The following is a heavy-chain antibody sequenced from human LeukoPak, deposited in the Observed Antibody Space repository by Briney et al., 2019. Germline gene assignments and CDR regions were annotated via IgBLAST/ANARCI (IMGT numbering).Heavy chain of an antibody. CDR1: GGSINNYY. Sequence: SETLSLTCTVSGGSINNYYWSWIRQPPGKGLEWIGYVYYSGSTNYNPSLKSRVTISVDTSKNQFSLKLSSVTAADTAVYYCARDVREDYLHWYFDLWGRGTLITVSS. CDR3: ARDVREDYLHWYFDL. CDR2: VYYSGST. D-gene: IGHD4-11*01. V-gene: IGHV4-59*12. J-gene: IGHJ2*01.